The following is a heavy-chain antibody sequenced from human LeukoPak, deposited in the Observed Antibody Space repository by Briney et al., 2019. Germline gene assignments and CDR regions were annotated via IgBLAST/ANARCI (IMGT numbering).Heavy chain of an antibody. J-gene: IGHJ4*02. CDR1: GGSFSGYY. D-gene: IGHD1-7*01. CDR2: INHSGST. CDR3: ARLKDWDYWTRTLDY. V-gene: IGHV4-34*01. Sequence: SETLSLTCAVYGGSFSGYYWSWIRQPPGKGLEWIGEINHSGSTDYNPSLKSRVTISVDTSKNQFSLKLSSVTAADTAVYYCARLKDWDYWTRTLDYWGQGTLVTVSS.